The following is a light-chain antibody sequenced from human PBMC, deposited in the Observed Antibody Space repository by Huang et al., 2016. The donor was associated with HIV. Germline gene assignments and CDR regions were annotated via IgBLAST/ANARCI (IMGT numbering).Light chain of an antibody. J-gene: IGKJ2*01. CDR2: GAS. CDR3: QQYNDWPRT. V-gene: IGKV3-15*01. Sequence: EVIMTQSPDTLSVSPGERATRSCRASPSVGSNLGWYQQRPGQSPRRLIFGASSRATGIPARFSASGSGTEFTLTISSLQSEDFAVYYCQQYNDWPRTFGQGTKLEIK. CDR1: PSVGSN.